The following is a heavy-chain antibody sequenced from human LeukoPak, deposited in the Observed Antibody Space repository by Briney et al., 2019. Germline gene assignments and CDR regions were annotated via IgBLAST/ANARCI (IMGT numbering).Heavy chain of an antibody. V-gene: IGHV4-59*11. CDR2: IYQSGRT. D-gene: IGHD3-3*01. J-gene: IGHJ3*01. CDR3: ANEWSAFDF. CDR1: GDSKSYHK. Sequence: PSETLSLTCTVSGDSKSYHKWNWIRQSAGKGLEWIGYIYQSGRTNYNPSLKSRVTISVDTSKNQFSLQLRSVTAANTAVYYCANEWSAFDFWGQGTMVTVSS.